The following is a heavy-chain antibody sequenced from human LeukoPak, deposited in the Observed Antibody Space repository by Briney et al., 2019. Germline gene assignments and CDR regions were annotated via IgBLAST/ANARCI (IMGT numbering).Heavy chain of an antibody. D-gene: IGHD3-22*01. CDR2: MNPNSGNT. CDR1: GGTFSSYA. J-gene: IGHJ4*02. Sequence: ASVKVSCKASGGTFSSYAISWVRQAPGQGLEWMGWMNPNSGNTGYAQKFQGRVTMTRNTSISTAYMELSSLRSEDTAVYYCARATYDSSGYYSSYWGQGTLVTVSS. CDR3: ARATYDSSGYYSSY. V-gene: IGHV1-8*02.